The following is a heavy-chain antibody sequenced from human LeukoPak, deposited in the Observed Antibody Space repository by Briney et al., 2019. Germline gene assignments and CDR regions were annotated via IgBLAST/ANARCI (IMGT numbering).Heavy chain of an antibody. D-gene: IGHD2-2*01. CDR3: ARGGYCSSTSCHYYYYGMDV. Sequence: SETLSLTCTVSGGSISSGDYYWSWIRQPPGKGLEWIGYTYYSGSTYYNPSLKSRVTISVDTSKNQFSLKLSSVTAADTAVYYCARGGYCSSTSCHYYYYGMDVWGKGTTVTVSS. CDR2: TYYSGST. CDR1: GGSISSGDYY. J-gene: IGHJ6*04. V-gene: IGHV4-30-4*01.